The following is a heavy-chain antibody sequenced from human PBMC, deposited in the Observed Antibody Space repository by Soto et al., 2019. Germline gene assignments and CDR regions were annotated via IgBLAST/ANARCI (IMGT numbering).Heavy chain of an antibody. D-gene: IGHD6-19*01. V-gene: IGHV3-53*01. CDR2: IYGGGTT. Sequence: EVQLVESGGGLIQPGGSLRLSCAASGFAVSSKYMTWVRQAPGKGLEWVSVIYGGGTTYYADSVKGRFTISRDTSKNTXXXXXNSLRXXXXXXXYCVQTTGWPGFDFWGQGTLVTVSS. CDR3: VQTTGWPGFDF. CDR1: GFAVSSKY. J-gene: IGHJ4*02.